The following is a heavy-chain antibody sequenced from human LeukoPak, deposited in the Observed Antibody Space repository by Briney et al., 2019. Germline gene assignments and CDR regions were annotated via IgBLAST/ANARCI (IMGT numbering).Heavy chain of an antibody. Sequence: SETLSLTCTVSGGSISSYYWGWIRQPPGKGLEWIGYIYYSGSTNYNPSLKSRVTISVDTSKNQFSLKLSSVTAADTAVYYCARASSSGSYSGFDPWGQGTLVTVSS. V-gene: IGHV4-59*01. CDR3: ARASSSGSYSGFDP. CDR2: IYYSGST. J-gene: IGHJ5*02. D-gene: IGHD3-10*01. CDR1: GGSISSYY.